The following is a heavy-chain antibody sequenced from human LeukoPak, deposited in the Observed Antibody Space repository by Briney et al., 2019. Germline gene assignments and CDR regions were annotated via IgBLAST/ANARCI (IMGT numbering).Heavy chain of an antibody. D-gene: IGHD6-19*01. J-gene: IGHJ3*02. CDR3: ARVGGWPLDAFDI. V-gene: IGHV3-7*01. Sequence: GGSLRLSCAASGFTFSSYWMSWVRQAPGKGLDWVANIKQDGSEKYYVDSVKGRFTISRDNAKNSLYLQMNSLRAEDTAVYYCARVGGWPLDAFDIWGQGTMVTVSS. CDR2: IKQDGSEK. CDR1: GFTFSSYW.